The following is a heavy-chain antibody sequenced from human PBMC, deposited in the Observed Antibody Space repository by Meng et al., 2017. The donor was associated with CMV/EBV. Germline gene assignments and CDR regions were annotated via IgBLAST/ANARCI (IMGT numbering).Heavy chain of an antibody. CDR1: GGSISSSNYY. D-gene: IGHD6-13*01. CDR2: SHYSGNT. Sequence: SETLSLTCTVSGGSISSSNYYWGWIRQPPGKGLECIGSSHYSGNTYYNAALKSRATLSGDMSKNQFSLKLTSVTAADAAVYYCARVTSSSWTIDYWGQGTLVTVSS. V-gene: IGHV4-39*07. J-gene: IGHJ4*02. CDR3: ARVTSSSWTIDY.